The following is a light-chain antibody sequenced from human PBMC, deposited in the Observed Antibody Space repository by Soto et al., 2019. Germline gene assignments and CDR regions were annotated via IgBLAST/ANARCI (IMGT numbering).Light chain of an antibody. CDR2: GNS. CDR1: SSNIGAGYD. CDR3: SSYSTSNTLVI. Sequence: QSVLTQPPSVSGAPGQRVTISCTGSSSNIGAGYDVHWYQQLPGTAPKLLIYGNSNRPSGVSNRFSGSKSGNRASLTITGLQAEDEADYYCSSYSTSNTLVIFGGGTKVTVL. J-gene: IGLJ2*01. V-gene: IGLV1-40*01.